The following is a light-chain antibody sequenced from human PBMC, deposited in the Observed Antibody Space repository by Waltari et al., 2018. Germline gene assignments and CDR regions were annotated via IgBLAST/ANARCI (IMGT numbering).Light chain of an antibody. CDR2: QDR. CDR3: YSATDNYRV. Sequence: SYELTQPSSVSVSPGQTARNTCSGDVWAKKYARWFQQKPGQAPVVVIYQDRERPPGIPERFSGSSSGTTVTLTISGAQVEDEGDYYCYSATDNYRVFGGGTKLTVL. CDR1: VWAKKY. V-gene: IGLV3-27*01. J-gene: IGLJ3*02.